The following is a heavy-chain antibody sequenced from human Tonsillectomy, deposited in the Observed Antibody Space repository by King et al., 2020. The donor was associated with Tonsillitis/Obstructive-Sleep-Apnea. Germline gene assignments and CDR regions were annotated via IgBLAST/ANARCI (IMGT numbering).Heavy chain of an antibody. CDR2: MSSSSSYI. Sequence: VQLVESGGGLVKPGGSLRLSCAASGFTFRSYSMNWVRHAPGRGLEWVSSMSSSSSYIYYADSVKGRFTISRDNAKNSLYLQRDSLRAEDTAVYYCARGGAAVVSGVDYWGQGALVTVSS. V-gene: IGHV3-21*01. J-gene: IGHJ4*02. D-gene: IGHD4-23*01. CDR3: ARGGAAVVSGVDY. CDR1: GFTFRSYS.